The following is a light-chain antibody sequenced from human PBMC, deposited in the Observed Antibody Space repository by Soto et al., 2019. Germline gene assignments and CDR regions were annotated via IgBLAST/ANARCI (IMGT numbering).Light chain of an antibody. Sequence: EIVLTQSPGTLSLSPGERATLSCRASQSISSSYLAWYQQKPGQAPRLLIYGAFSRATDIPDRFSGSASGTDFTLTISRLEPEDFAVYYCQQYGSSPFTFGPGTKVDIK. CDR1: QSISSSY. CDR2: GAF. V-gene: IGKV3-20*01. CDR3: QQYGSSPFT. J-gene: IGKJ3*01.